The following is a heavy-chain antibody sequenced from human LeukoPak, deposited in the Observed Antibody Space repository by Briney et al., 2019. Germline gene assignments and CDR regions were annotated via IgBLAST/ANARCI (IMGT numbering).Heavy chain of an antibody. CDR2: ISSSGSTI. V-gene: IGHV3-48*03. Sequence: GGSLRLSCAASGFTFSSYEMNWVRQAPGKGLEWVSYISSSGSTIYYADSVKGRFTISRDNAKNSLYLQMNSLRAEDTAVYYCARDAREAAYDFRSGYSNWFDPWGQGTLVTVSS. CDR3: ARDAREAAYDFRSGYSNWFDP. D-gene: IGHD3-3*01. J-gene: IGHJ5*02. CDR1: GFTFSSYE.